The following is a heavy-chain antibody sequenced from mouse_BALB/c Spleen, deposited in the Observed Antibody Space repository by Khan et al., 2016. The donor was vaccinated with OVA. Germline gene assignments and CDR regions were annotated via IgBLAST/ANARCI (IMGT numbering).Heavy chain of an antibody. D-gene: IGHD4-1*01. CDR2: INPYNAGT. Sequence: VQLKQSGPELVEPGASGKMSCKASGYTFTNYVMHWVKQKPGQGLEWIAYINPYNAGTRYNEKFKGKATLTSDISSTTAYMELSSLTSEDSAVYYCAREASSWDFSFPYWCHWTLLPVSA. J-gene: IGHJ3*01. CDR3: AREASSWDFSFPY. V-gene: IGHV1S136*01. CDR1: GYTFTNYV.